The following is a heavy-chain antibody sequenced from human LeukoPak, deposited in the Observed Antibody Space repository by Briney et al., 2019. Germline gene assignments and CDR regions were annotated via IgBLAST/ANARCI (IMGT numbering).Heavy chain of an antibody. D-gene: IGHD2-2*03. Sequence: SETLSLTCTVSGGSISSYYWSWIRQPPGKGLEWIGYIYYSGSTNYNPSLKSRVTISVDTSKNQFSLKLSSVTAADTAVYYCARLLRVGYCSTTTCNWFDPWGQGTLVTVSS. CDR1: GGSISSYY. CDR2: IYYSGST. J-gene: IGHJ5*02. CDR3: ARLLRVGYCSTTTCNWFDP. V-gene: IGHV4-59*12.